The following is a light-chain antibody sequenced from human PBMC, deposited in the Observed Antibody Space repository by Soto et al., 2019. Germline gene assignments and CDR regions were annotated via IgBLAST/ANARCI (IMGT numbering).Light chain of an antibody. CDR2: KAS. CDR1: QTISSW. J-gene: IGKJ5*01. CDR3: HHRGT. V-gene: IGKV1-5*03. Sequence: DLQMTQSPSTLSGSVGDRVTITCRASQTISSWLAWYQQKPGKAPKLLIYKASTLPSGVPSGFSGSGSGTDFTLTLSRLEPEDFAVYYCHHRGTFGQGTRLEIK.